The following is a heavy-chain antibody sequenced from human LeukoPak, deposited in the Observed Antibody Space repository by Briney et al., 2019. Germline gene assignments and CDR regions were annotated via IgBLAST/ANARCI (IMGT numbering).Heavy chain of an antibody. CDR3: ARIWRSSSWYGPFDY. V-gene: IGHV3-23*01. CDR2: IFPSGGEI. D-gene: IGHD6-13*01. CDR1: GFTFSTFA. Sequence: GGSLRLSCAASGFTFSTFAMLWVRQPRGKGPEWVSSIFPSGGEIHYADSVRGRFTISRDNSKSTLSLQMNSLRAEDTAVYYCARIWRSSSWYGPFDYWGQGTLVIVSS. J-gene: IGHJ4*02.